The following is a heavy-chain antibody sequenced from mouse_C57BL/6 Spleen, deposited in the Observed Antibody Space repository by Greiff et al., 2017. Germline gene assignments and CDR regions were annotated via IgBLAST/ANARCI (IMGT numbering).Heavy chain of an antibody. Sequence: EVQLVESGPVLARPGASVKMSCKTSGYTFTSYWMHWVKQRPGQGLEWIGSIYPGNSDTSYNQKFKGKAKLTAGTSASTAYMVLSSLTNEDSAVYYCTRGRTTTVVGYFDYWGQGTTRTVSS. CDR1: GYTFTSYW. D-gene: IGHD1-1*01. CDR2: IYPGNSDT. V-gene: IGHV1-5*01. J-gene: IGHJ2*01. CDR3: TRGRTTTVVGYFDY.